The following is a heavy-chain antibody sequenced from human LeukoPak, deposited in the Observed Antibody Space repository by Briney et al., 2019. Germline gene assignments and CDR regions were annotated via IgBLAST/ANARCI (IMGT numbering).Heavy chain of an antibody. D-gene: IGHD3-22*01. CDR2: ISAYNGNT. V-gene: IGHV1-18*01. CDR1: GYTFNSYG. J-gene: IGHJ5*02. CDR3: ARMIVVVTGGWFDP. Sequence: GASVKVSCKTSGYTFNSYGISWVRQAPGQGLEWMGWISAYNGNTNYAQKLQGRVTMTTDASTSTAYMELRSLRSDDTAVYYCARMIVVVTGGWFDPWGQGTLVTVSS.